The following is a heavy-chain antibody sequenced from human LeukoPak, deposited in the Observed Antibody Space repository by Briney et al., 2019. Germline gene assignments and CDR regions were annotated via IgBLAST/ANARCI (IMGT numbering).Heavy chain of an antibody. Sequence: GGPLRLSCAASGFTFSNYWMSWVRQAPGKGLEWVANIKPDGSEKYCVDSVKGRFSISRDNVRNVLYLQMNNLRAGDTALYYCARGDFWSGDYTDAFDVWGQGTMVTVSA. D-gene: IGHD3-3*01. J-gene: IGHJ3*01. CDR1: GFTFSNYW. V-gene: IGHV3-7*04. CDR2: IKPDGSEK. CDR3: ARGDFWSGDYTDAFDV.